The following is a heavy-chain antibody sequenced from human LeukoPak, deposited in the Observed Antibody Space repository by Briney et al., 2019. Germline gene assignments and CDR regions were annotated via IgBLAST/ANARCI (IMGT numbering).Heavy chain of an antibody. Sequence: PSQTLSLTCAVSGGSISSGGYSWSWIRQPPGKGREWIGYIYHSGSTYYNPSLKSRVTISVDRSKNQFSLKLSSVTAADTAVYYCARVPITMVRGVRYWYFDLWGRGTLVTVSS. CDR1: GGSISSGGYS. CDR3: ARVPITMVRGVRYWYFDL. D-gene: IGHD3-10*01. V-gene: IGHV4-30-2*01. J-gene: IGHJ2*01. CDR2: IYHSGST.